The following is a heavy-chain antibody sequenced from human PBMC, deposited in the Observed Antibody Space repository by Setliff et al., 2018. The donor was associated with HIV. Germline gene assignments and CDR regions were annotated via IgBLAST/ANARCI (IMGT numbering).Heavy chain of an antibody. CDR1: GVSISSSNW. D-gene: IGHD4-17*01. Sequence: PSETLSLTCAVSGVSISSSNWWSWVRQPPGKGLEWIGEIYFNLQTNYNPAFKSRVSMGLDSAKHQFSLRLTSVTAADTAIYYCTRDWRAYGLMGSWGQGMLVTVSS. CDR2: IYFNLQT. V-gene: IGHV4-4*02. J-gene: IGHJ5*02. CDR3: TRDWRAYGLMGS.